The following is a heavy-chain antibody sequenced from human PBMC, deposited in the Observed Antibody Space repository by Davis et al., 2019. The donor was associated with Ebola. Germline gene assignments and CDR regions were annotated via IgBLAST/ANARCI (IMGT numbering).Heavy chain of an antibody. V-gene: IGHV3-64D*06. CDR3: AKADPQQYFDY. CDR1: GFTFSSYA. Sequence: GESLKISCSASGFTFSSYAMHWVRQAPGKGLEYVSAISSNGGSTYYADSVKGRFTISRDNSKNTLYLQMSSLRAEDTAVYYCAKADPQQYFDYWGQGTLVTVSS. CDR2: ISSNGGST. J-gene: IGHJ4*02.